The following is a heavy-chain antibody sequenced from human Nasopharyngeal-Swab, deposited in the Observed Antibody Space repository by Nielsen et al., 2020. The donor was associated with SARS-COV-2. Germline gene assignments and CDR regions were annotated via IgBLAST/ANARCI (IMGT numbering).Heavy chain of an antibody. CDR1: GFTFSTYS. V-gene: IGHV3-21*01. CDR3: ARDQDSSGYLGRTDRPHDY. D-gene: IGHD3-22*01. Sequence: SCAASGFTFSTYSMNWVRRAPGKGLEWVSSISTSSSYIYYADSVKGRFTISRDNAKNSLYLQMNSLRAEDTAVYYCARDQDSSGYLGRTDRPHDYWGQGTLVTVSS. CDR2: ISTSSSYI. J-gene: IGHJ4*02.